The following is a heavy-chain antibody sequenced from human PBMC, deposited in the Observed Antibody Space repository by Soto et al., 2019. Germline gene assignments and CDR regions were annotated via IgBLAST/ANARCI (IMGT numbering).Heavy chain of an antibody. CDR2: INHSGST. CDR3: ARRVAAAGTDY. J-gene: IGHJ4*02. V-gene: IGHV4-34*01. Sequence: SETLSLTCAVYGGSFSGYYWSWTRQPPGKGLEWIGEINHSGSTKYNPSLKSRVSISVDTSKNQFSLKLTSVTAADTAVYYCARRVAAAGTDYWGQGTLVTVSS. D-gene: IGHD6-13*01. CDR1: GGSFSGYY.